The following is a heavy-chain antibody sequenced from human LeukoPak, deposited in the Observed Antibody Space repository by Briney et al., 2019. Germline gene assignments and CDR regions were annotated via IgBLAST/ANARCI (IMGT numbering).Heavy chain of an antibody. CDR2: INHSGST. CDR3: ARKFRYCANGICPNWFDP. D-gene: IGHD2-8*01. CDR1: GGSFSGYY. Sequence: PSETLSLTCAVYGGSFSGYYWSWLPQPPGKGLEWIGEINHSGSTNYNPSLTSRVTISVDTSKNQFSLKLSSVTAADTAVCYCARKFRYCANGICPNWFDPWGQGTLVTVSS. J-gene: IGHJ5*02. V-gene: IGHV4-34*01.